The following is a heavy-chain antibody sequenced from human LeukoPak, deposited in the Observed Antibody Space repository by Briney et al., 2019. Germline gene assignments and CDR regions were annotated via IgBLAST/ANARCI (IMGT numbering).Heavy chain of an antibody. J-gene: IGHJ5*02. CDR3: ARGIREWDFPTPYHNWFDP. CDR2: IIPIFGTA. V-gene: IGHV1-69*13. Sequence: GASVKVSCKASGGTFSSYAISWVRQAPGQGLKWMGGIIPIFGTANYAQKFQGRVTITADESTSTAYMELSSLRSEDTAVYYCARGIREWDFPTPYHNWFDPWGQGTLVTVSS. CDR1: GGTFSSYA. D-gene: IGHD1-26*01.